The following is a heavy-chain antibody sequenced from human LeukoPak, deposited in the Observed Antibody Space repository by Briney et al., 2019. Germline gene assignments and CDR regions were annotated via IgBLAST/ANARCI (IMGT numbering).Heavy chain of an antibody. Sequence: ASVKVSCKASGYTFTSYGISWVRQAPGQGLEWMGWISAYNGNTNYAQTLQGRVTMTTDTSTSTAYMELRSLRSDDTAVYYCARHLYGDYLKTDYYYYMDVWGKGTTVTVSS. CDR2: ISAYNGNT. J-gene: IGHJ6*03. CDR1: GYTFTSYG. CDR3: ARHLYGDYLKTDYYYYMDV. V-gene: IGHV1-18*01. D-gene: IGHD4-17*01.